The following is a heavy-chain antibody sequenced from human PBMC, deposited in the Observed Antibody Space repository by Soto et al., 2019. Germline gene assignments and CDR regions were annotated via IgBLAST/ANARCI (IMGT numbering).Heavy chain of an antibody. CDR3: AGEAGYCGGGSCFRSAFEL. CDR2: TFNFDGSL. CDR1: GFALSTYS. V-gene: IGHV3-21*01. D-gene: IGHD2-15*01. J-gene: IGHJ3*01. Sequence: EVQLVESGGRLVKPGGSLRLSCAASGFALSTYSIGWVRQAPGKGLEWVSFTFNFDGSLYYAASVKGRFAISRANAKNSVSLQMSSVRAEDTAVYYCAGEAGYCGGGSCFRSAFELWGPGTVVTVSS.